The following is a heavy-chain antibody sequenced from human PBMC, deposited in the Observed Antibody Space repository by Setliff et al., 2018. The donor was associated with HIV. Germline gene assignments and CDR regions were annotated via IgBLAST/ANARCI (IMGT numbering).Heavy chain of an antibody. Sequence: LKISCKGSGYSFTSYWVAWVRQMPGKGLEWMGIIYPDDSDTRYSPSFQDQVTISVDKSISTAYLQWSSLKASDTAMYYCARTIASRPKYYYYAMDFWGQGTTVTSP. J-gene: IGHJ6*02. CDR2: IYPDDSDT. D-gene: IGHD6-6*01. CDR3: ARTIASRPKYYYYAMDF. V-gene: IGHV5-51*01. CDR1: GYSFTSYW.